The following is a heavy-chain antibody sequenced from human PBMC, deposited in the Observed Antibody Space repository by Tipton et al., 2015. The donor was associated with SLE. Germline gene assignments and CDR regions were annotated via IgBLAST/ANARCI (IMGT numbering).Heavy chain of an antibody. Sequence: SLRLSCAASGFTLRMYDMHWVRQVKGRGLEWVSAIGSLGDTHYPDSVKGRFTISRDNAKNSVYLHMNSLRVGDTAVYYCARVASGDFWSGYYADWGQGTLVIVSS. J-gene: IGHJ4*02. D-gene: IGHD3-3*01. V-gene: IGHV3-13*01. CDR2: IGSLGDT. CDR3: ARVASGDFWSGYYAD. CDR1: GFTLRMYD.